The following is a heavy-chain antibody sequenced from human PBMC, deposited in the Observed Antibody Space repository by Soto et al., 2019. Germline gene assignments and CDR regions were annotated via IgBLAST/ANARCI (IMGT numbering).Heavy chain of an antibody. CDR2: IWSDGTTK. V-gene: IGHV3-33*01. J-gene: IGHJ4*02. CDR1: GFTLSSYA. D-gene: IGHD6-19*01. CDR3: VRDPLGSGWAFDY. Sequence: QEQVVESGGGVVQPGRSLRLSCAASGFTLSSYAMHWVRQAPGKGLEWVAMIWSDGTTKYYADSEKGRFTISRDSSKKTWYLQMNSLRVDDTAVYYCVRDPLGSGWAFDYWGQGTLVTVSS.